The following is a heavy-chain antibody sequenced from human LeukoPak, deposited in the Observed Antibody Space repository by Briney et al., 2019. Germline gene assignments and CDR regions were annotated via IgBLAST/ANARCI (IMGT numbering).Heavy chain of an antibody. CDR1: GFIFSSYW. D-gene: IGHD1-1*01. J-gene: IGHJ4*02. V-gene: IGHV3-74*01. Sequence: GGSLRLSCAASGFIFSSYWMHWVRQVPGKGLVWVSRINNDGTATFFADSVKGRFTISRDNAKSTLYLQMDSLRAEDTAMYYCAREILEPGKTHEYWGQGTLVTVSS. CDR3: AREILEPGKTHEY. CDR2: INNDGTAT.